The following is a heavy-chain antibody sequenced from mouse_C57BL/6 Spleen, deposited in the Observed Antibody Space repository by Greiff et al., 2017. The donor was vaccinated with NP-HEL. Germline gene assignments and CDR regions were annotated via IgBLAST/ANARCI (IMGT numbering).Heavy chain of an antibody. CDR1: GFTFSDYG. J-gene: IGHJ3*01. D-gene: IGHD2-5*01. Sequence: EVHLVESGGGLVKPGGSLKLSCAASGFTFSDYGMHWVRQAPEKGLEWVAYISSGSSTIYYADTVKGRFTLSRDNAKNTLFLQRTSLRSEDTAMYYCARPADYSNYVFAYWGQGTLVTVSA. CDR2: ISSGSSTI. CDR3: ARPADYSNYVFAY. V-gene: IGHV5-17*01.